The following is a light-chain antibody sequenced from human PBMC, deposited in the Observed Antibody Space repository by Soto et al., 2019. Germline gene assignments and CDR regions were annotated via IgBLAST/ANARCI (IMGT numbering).Light chain of an antibody. V-gene: IGKV2-40*01. CDR2: TVS. Sequence: IVMTQTPLSLPVTPGEPASISCRSSQSLLDSDDGNTYLDWYLQKPGQSPQRLIYTVSYRASGVPDRFSGSGSGTDFTLKISRVEAEDVGVYYCMQRIEFPLTFGGGTKVDIK. CDR1: QSLLDSDDGNTY. CDR3: MQRIEFPLT. J-gene: IGKJ4*01.